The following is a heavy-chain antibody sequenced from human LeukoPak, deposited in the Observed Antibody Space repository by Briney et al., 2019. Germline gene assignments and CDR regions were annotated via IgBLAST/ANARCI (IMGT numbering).Heavy chain of an antibody. CDR1: GFTFSDYY. V-gene: IGHV3-11*04. J-gene: IGHJ4*02. CDR3: ARDSGTYYDILTGYSPAGFFDY. Sequence: GGSLRLSCAASGFTFSDYYMSWIRQAPGKGLEWVSYISSSGSIIYYADSVKGRFTISRDNAKNSLFLQMNSLRAEDTAVYYCARDSGTYYDILTGYSPAGFFDYWGQGTLVTVSS. CDR2: ISSSGSII. D-gene: IGHD3-9*01.